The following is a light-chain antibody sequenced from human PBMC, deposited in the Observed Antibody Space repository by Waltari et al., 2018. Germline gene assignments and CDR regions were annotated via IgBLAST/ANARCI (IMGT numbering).Light chain of an antibody. CDR2: GAS. CDR3: QQYNTWPPST. V-gene: IGKV3-15*01. J-gene: IGKJ2*02. Sequence: EIVMTQSPAALSVSPGERATLSCSASQSVSSNLAWYHHKPGQPPRLLISGASTRATGVPARFSCSGSGTEFTLTISSLQSEDSAIYYCQQYNTWPPSTFGQGTKLEIK. CDR1: QSVSSN.